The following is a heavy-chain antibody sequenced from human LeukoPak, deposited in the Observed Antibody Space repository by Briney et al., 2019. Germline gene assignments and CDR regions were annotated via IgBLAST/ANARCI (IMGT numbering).Heavy chain of an antibody. CDR2: ISSNGGST. V-gene: IGHV3-64*01. CDR3: AREGHEGGAFDI. D-gene: IGHD2-15*01. Sequence: GGSLRLSCAASGFTFSSYAMHWVRQAPGKGLEYVSAISSNGGSTSYANSVKGRFTISRDNSKNTLYLQMNSLRAEDTAVYYCAREGHEGGAFDIWGQGTMVTVSS. J-gene: IGHJ3*02. CDR1: GFTFSSYA.